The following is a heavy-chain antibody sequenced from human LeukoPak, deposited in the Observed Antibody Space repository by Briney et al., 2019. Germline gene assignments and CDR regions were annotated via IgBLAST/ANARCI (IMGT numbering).Heavy chain of an antibody. CDR2: IYQSGST. CDR3: ARQGIAARIYFDY. D-gene: IGHD6-6*01. Sequence: PSETLSLTCAVSGYSISSGYYGAWIRQPPGKGLEWLGRIYQSGSTYYNPSLKSRVTISVDTSKNQFSLKLSSVTAADTAAYYCARQGIAARIYFDYWGQGTLVTVSS. CDR1: GYSISSGYY. V-gene: IGHV4-38-2*01. J-gene: IGHJ4*02.